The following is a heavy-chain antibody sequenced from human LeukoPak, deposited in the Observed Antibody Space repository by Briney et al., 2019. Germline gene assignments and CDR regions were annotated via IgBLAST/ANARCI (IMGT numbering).Heavy chain of an antibody. J-gene: IGHJ3*02. CDR3: AKPASGYYYKDAFDI. Sequence: GGSLRLSCAASGFPFSSYGMSWVRQAPGKGLEWVSAISGSGGSTYYADSVKGRFTISRDNSKNTLYLQMNSLRAEDTAVYYCAKPASGYYYKDAFDIWGQGTMVTVSS. CDR1: GFPFSSYG. V-gene: IGHV3-23*01. CDR2: ISGSGGST. D-gene: IGHD3-22*01.